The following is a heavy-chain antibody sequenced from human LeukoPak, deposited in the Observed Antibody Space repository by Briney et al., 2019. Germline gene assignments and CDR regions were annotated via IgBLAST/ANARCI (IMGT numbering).Heavy chain of an antibody. J-gene: IGHJ6*02. Sequence: GESLRLSCAASGFTFSSYWMSWVRQAPGKGLEWVANIKQDGSEKYYVDSVKGRFTISRDNSKNTLYLQMNSLRAEDTAVYYCAQSPRNYYYYGMDVWGQGTTVTVSS. CDR2: IKQDGSEK. CDR3: AQSPRNYYYYGMDV. CDR1: GFTFSSYW. V-gene: IGHV3-7*01.